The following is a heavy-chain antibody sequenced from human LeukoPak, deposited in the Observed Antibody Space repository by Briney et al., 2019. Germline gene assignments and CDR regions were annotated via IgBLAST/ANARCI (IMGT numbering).Heavy chain of an antibody. CDR2: IYYSGST. V-gene: IGHV4-59*01. CDR1: GGSISSYY. J-gene: IGHJ3*02. CDR3: ARDGRRAARGAFDI. Sequence: KPSETLSLTCTVSGGSISSYYWSWIRQPPGKGLEWIGYIYYSGSTNYNPSLKSRVTISVDTSKNQFSLKLSSVTAADTAVYYCARDGRRAARGAFDIWGQGTMVTVSS. D-gene: IGHD2-15*01.